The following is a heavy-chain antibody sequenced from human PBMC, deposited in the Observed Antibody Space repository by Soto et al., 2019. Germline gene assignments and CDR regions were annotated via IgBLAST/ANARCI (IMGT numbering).Heavy chain of an antibody. CDR1: GFTFGDYA. CDR2: IRSKAYGGTT. J-gene: IGHJ6*02. Sequence: PGGSLRLSCTASGFTFGDYAMSWVRQAPGKGLGWVGSIRSKAYGGTTEYAASVKGRFTISRDDSKSIAYLQMNSLKTEDTAVYYCTRDQDTAMVYYYYGMDVWGQGTTVTVSS. CDR3: TRDQDTAMVYYYYGMDV. D-gene: IGHD5-18*01. V-gene: IGHV3-49*04.